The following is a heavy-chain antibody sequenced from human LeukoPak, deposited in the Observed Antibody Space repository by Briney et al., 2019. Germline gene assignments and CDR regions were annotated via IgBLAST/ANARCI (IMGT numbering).Heavy chain of an antibody. CDR1: GFTFSDYY. V-gene: IGHV3-11*01. J-gene: IGHJ4*02. D-gene: IGHD3-22*01. CDR2: ISSSGSTI. CDR3: ARGENYYDSSPLDY. Sequence: GGSLRLSCAASGFTFSDYYMNWIRQAPGKGLEGVSYISSSGSTIYYADSLKGRFTISSDNAKNSLYLQVNSLRAEDTAVYYCARGENYYDSSPLDYWGQGTLVTVSS.